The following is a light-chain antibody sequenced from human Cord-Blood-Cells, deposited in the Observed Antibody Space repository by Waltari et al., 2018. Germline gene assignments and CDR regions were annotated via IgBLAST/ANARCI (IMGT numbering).Light chain of an antibody. Sequence: QSALTQPASVSGSPGQSITLSCTGTRSDVGGYNYVSWYQQHPGKAPKLMIYDVSNRPSGVSNRFSGSKSGNTASLTISGLQAEDEADYYCSSYTSSSTLEVFGTGTKVTVL. J-gene: IGLJ1*01. V-gene: IGLV2-14*01. CDR1: RSDVGGYNY. CDR3: SSYTSSSTLEV. CDR2: DVS.